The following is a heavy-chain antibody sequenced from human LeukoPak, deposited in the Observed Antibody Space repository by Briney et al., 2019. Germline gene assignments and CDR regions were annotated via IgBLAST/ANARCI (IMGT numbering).Heavy chain of an antibody. V-gene: IGHV4-34*01. CDR2: INHSGST. Sequence: SETLSLTCAVYGGSFSGYYWSSIRQPPGKGLEWIGEINHSGSTNYNPSLKSRVTISVDTSKNQFSLKLSSVTAADTAVYYCARGHGTHWGQGTLVTVSS. D-gene: IGHD1-26*01. J-gene: IGHJ4*02. CDR3: ARGHGTH. CDR1: GGSFSGYY.